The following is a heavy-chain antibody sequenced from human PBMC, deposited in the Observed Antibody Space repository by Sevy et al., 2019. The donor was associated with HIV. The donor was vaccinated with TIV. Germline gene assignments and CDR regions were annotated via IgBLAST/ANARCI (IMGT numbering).Heavy chain of an antibody. V-gene: IGHV1-24*01. D-gene: IGHD2-2*02. CDR1: GYTLTELS. CDR2: FDPEDGET. CDR3: VIAGVVLPAAILRGWFDP. J-gene: IGHJ5*02. Sequence: ASVKVSCKVSGYTLTELSMHWVRQAPGKGLEWMVGFDPEDGETIYPQKFQGRVTMTEDTSTDTACMELSSLRSEDTAVYYCVIAGVVLPAAILRGWFDPWGQGTLVTVSS.